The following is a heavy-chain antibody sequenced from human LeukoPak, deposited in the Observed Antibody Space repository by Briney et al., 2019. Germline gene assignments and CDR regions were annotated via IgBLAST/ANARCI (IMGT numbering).Heavy chain of an antibody. CDR1: GYNFITYA. D-gene: IGHD5-24*01. CDR2: ISPTGGST. V-gene: IGHV1-46*01. J-gene: IGHJ5*02. Sequence: ASVKVSCKASGYNFITYAMNWVRQAPGQGPEWMGLISPTGGSTAYAQKFQGRVTLTRDMSTSTDYLELSSLRSEDTAVYYCARDNSVRDEAWWFYPWGQGTLVTVSS. CDR3: ARDNSVRDEAWWFYP.